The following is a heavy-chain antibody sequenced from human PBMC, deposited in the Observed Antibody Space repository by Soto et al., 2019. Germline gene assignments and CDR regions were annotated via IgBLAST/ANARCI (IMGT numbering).Heavy chain of an antibody. D-gene: IGHD2-2*03. CDR2: ISYDGSNK. J-gene: IGHJ4*02. CDR1: GFTFSSYA. CDR3: AVMDIVVVPAAMEIMGQNQGLDY. Sequence: GGSLRLSCAASGFTFSSYAMHWVRQAPGKGLEWVAVISYDGSNKYYADSVKGRFTISRDNSKNTLYLQMNSLRAEDTAVYYCAVMDIVVVPAAMEIMGQNQGLDYWGQGTLVTVSS. V-gene: IGHV3-30-3*01.